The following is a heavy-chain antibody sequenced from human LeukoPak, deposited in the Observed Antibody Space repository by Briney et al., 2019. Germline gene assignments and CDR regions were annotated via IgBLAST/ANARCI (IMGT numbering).Heavy chain of an antibody. CDR2: MALSGGPT. CDR1: GVTLSSYA. Sequence: PGGSLRLSCAASGVTLSSYAMSWARRAPGRGLEWVSTMALSGGPTNYADSVRGRFTISRDDSKNTLYLHINSLRAEDTAIYYCARDVSLVVGASDFWGQGTPVTVSS. CDR3: ARDVSLVVGASDF. J-gene: IGHJ4*02. D-gene: IGHD2-15*01. V-gene: IGHV3-23*01.